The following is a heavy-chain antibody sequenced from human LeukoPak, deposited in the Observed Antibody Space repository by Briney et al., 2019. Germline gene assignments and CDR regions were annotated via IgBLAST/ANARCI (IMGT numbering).Heavy chain of an antibody. D-gene: IGHD3-3*01. CDR1: GGSFSGYY. CDR2: INHSGST. CDR3: ARGLLLRETYYDFWSGLKGFDP. Sequence: SETLSLTCAVYGGSFSGYYWSWIRQPPGKGLEWIGEINHSGSTNYNPSLKSRVTISVDTSKNQFSLKLSSVTAADTAVYYCARGLLLRETYYDFWSGLKGFDPRGQGTLVTVSS. J-gene: IGHJ5*02. V-gene: IGHV4-34*01.